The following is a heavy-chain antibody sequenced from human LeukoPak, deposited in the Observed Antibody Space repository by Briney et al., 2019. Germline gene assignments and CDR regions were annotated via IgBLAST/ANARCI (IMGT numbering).Heavy chain of an antibody. Sequence: SETLSLTCTVSGGSISSYYWSWIRQPPGKGLEWIGYIYYCGSTNYNPSLKSRVTISVDTSKNQFSLKLSSVTAADTAVYYCARDRDDSSGFDYWGQGTLVTVSS. CDR1: GGSISSYY. J-gene: IGHJ4*02. CDR3: ARDRDDSSGFDY. V-gene: IGHV4-59*01. D-gene: IGHD3-22*01. CDR2: IYYCGST.